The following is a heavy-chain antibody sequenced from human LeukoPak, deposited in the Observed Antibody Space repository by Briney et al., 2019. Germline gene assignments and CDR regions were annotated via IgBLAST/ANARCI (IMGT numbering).Heavy chain of an antibody. CDR2: ISGSGGST. J-gene: IGHJ6*02. Sequence: GGSLRLSCAASGFTFSSYAMSWVRQAPGKGLEWVSAISGSGGSTYYADAVKGRFIISRDNSRNTLYLQMHSLGAEGTAVYYCANTIVRGVASMDVWGQGTTVTVSS. CDR3: ANTIVRGVASMDV. V-gene: IGHV3-23*01. CDR1: GFTFSSYA. D-gene: IGHD3-10*01.